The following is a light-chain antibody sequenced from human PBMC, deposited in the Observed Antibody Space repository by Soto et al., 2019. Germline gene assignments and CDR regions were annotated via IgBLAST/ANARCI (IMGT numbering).Light chain of an antibody. J-gene: IGLJ1*01. V-gene: IGLV2-14*03. Sequence: QSALTQPASVSASPGQAITISCAGTSSDVADYNYVSWYQQHPDKAPKLIIYEDTKRPSGVSNRFSGSKSGNTASLTISGLRAEDEADYYGCSYADVASYVLGAGIKGAGL. CDR1: SSDVADYNY. CDR3: CSYADVASYV. CDR2: EDT.